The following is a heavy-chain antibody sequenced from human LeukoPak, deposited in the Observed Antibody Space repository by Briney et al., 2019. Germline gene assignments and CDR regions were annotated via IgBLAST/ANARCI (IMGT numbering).Heavy chain of an antibody. J-gene: IGHJ4*02. D-gene: IGHD2-2*02. V-gene: IGHV4-30-4*08. CDR2: IYYSGST. CDR3: ARGWGVGYCSSTSCYIVWDY. Sequence: SQTLSLTCTVSGGSISSGDYYWSWIRQPLGKGLEWIGYIYYSGSTYYNPSLKSRVTISVDTSKNQFSLKLSSVTATDTAVYYCARGWGVGYCSSTSCYIVWDYWGQGTLVTVSS. CDR1: GGSISSGDYY.